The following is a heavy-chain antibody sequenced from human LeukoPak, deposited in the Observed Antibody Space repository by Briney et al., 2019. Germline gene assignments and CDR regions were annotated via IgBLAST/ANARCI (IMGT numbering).Heavy chain of an antibody. CDR3: AREGFYDSSGYPY. J-gene: IGHJ4*02. Sequence: ASVKVSCKASGYTFTGYYMHWVRQAPGQELEWMGRINPNSGGTNYAQKFQGRVTMTRDTSISTAYMELSRLRSDDTAVYYCAREGFYDSSGYPYWGQGTLVTVSS. V-gene: IGHV1-2*06. CDR2: INPNSGGT. CDR1: GYTFTGYY. D-gene: IGHD3-22*01.